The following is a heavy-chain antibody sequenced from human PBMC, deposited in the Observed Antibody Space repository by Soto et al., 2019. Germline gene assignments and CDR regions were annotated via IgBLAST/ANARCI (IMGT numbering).Heavy chain of an antibody. V-gene: IGHV4-59*01. D-gene: IGHD3-22*01. CDR1: GGSISGRC. J-gene: IGHJ5*02. Sequence: PSETLSLTCTVSGGSISGRCWSWVRQSPGKGLEWIGYFCYTGSTNYNPSLKSRVTKSVDRSKTQCSLKLTSVTAADTAVYYCAKSHYDSSGYYIIDHWGQGTLVTVSS. CDR2: FCYTGST. CDR3: AKSHYDSSGYYIIDH.